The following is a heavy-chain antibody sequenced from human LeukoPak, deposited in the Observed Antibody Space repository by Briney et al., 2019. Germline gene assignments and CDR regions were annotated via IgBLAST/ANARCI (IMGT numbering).Heavy chain of an antibody. CDR1: GYRFNAYW. D-gene: IGHD3-22*01. J-gene: IGHJ3*01. V-gene: IGHV5-51*01. CDR3: ARPYITAYYESRGYDAFDD. Sequence: PGESLKISCKGPGYRFNAYWIAWVRQMPGKGLEWMGIIYPDDSDTRYSPSFQGQVTISADKSIRTAYLQWSSLKASDTAMYYSARPYITAYYESRGYDAFDDWGQGTMLTVSS. CDR2: IYPDDSDT.